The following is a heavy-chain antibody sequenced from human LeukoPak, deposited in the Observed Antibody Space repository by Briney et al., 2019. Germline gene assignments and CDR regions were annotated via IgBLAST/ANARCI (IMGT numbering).Heavy chain of an antibody. J-gene: IGHJ3*02. CDR1: GFTFSSYA. D-gene: IGHD5-24*01. CDR3: ASGNPMAIAFDI. Sequence: GGSLRLSCAASGFTFSSYAMHWVRQAPGKGLEWVAVISYDGSNKYYADSVKGRFTISRDNSKNTLYLQMNSLRAEDTAVYYCASGNPMAIAFDIWGQGTMVTVSS. CDR2: ISYDGSNK. V-gene: IGHV3-30-3*01.